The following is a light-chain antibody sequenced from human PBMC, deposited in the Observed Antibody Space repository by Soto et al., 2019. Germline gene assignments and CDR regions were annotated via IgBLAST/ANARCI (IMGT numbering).Light chain of an antibody. CDR2: EGS. CDR1: SSDVGSYNL. V-gene: IGLV2-23*01. Sequence: SALAQPASVSGSPGQSITISCTGTSSDVGSYNLVSWYQQHPGKAPKLMIYEGSKRPSGVSNRFSGSKSGNTASLTISGLQAEDEADYSCCSYAGIPLVSGTGTKVPVL. J-gene: IGLJ1*01. CDR3: CSYAGIPLV.